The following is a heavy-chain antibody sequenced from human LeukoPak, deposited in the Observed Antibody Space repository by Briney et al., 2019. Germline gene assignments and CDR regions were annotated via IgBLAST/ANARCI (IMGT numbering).Heavy chain of an antibody. CDR1: GASVTTSY. Sequence: SETLSLTCTVSGASVTTSYGSWIRQSAGKGLEWIGRVYISGDTKYNPSLMGRVFMSLDVSKGQFSLSLRSVTAADTAVYFCAILIAEVGRGTNYFDTWGQGTPVTVSS. CDR3: AILIAEVGRGTNYFDT. CDR2: VYISGDT. D-gene: IGHD2-21*01. V-gene: IGHV4-4*07. J-gene: IGHJ4*02.